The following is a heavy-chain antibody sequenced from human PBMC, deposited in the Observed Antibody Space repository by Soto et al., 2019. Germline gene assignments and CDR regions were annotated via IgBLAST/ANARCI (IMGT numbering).Heavy chain of an antibody. CDR2: IIPIFETT. D-gene: IGHD2-21*01. CDR1: GATFGSYA. Sequence: QVQLVQSGAEVKKPGSSVKVSCKASGATFGSYAISWVRQAPGQGLEWMGGIIPIFETTNYAQKFQGRVTITADESTSTAYMELSSLRSEDTAVYYCARDEHVGQKYYFDYWGQGTLVTVSS. V-gene: IGHV1-69*01. CDR3: ARDEHVGQKYYFDY. J-gene: IGHJ4*02.